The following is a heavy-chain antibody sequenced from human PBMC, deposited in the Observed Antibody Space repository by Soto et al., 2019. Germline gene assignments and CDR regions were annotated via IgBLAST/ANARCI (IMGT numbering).Heavy chain of an antibody. CDR3: AREMYASRYYYYYYGMDV. Sequence: GASVKVSCKASGYTFTGYYMHWVRQAPGQGLEWMGWINPNSGGTNYAQKFQGWVTMTRDTSISTAYMELSRLRSDDTAVYYCAREMYASRYYYYYYGMDVWGQGTTVTVSS. V-gene: IGHV1-2*04. D-gene: IGHD2-8*01. CDR1: GYTFTGYY. CDR2: INPNSGGT. J-gene: IGHJ6*02.